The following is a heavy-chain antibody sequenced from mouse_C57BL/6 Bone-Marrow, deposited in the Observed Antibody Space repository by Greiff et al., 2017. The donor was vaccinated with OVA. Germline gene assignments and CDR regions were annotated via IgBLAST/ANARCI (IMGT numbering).Heavy chain of an antibody. CDR1: GFSFNTYA. V-gene: IGHV10-1*01. CDR2: IRSKSNNYAT. J-gene: IGHJ1*03. Sequence: VQLKESGGGLVQPKGSLKLSCAASGFSFNTYAMNWVRQAPGKGLEWVARIRSKSNNYATYYADSVKDRFTISRDESESMLYLQINNLKTEDTAVYYSVKHDVYEYFDIWGTGTTVTVSS. CDR3: VKHDVYEYFDI. D-gene: IGHD1-1*01.